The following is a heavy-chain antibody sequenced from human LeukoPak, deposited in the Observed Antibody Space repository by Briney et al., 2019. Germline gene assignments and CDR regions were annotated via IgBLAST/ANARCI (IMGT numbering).Heavy chain of an antibody. V-gene: IGHV3-11*06. CDR3: ARDGYYGSGSYYPY. D-gene: IGHD3-10*01. CDR1: GFTFSDYY. J-gene: IGHJ4*02. Sequence: GGSLRLSCAASGFTFSDYYMSWIRQAPGKGLEGGSYISSSSSYTNYADSVKGRFTISRDNAKNSLYLQMNSLRAEDTAVYYCARDGYYGSGSYYPYWGQGTLVTVSS. CDR2: ISSSSSYT.